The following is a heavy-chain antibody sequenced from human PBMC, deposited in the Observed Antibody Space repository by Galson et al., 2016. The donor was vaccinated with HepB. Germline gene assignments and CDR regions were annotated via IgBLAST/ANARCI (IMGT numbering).Heavy chain of an antibody. CDR1: GFSVTRHY. V-gene: IGHV3-66*02. J-gene: IGHJ6*04. D-gene: IGHD2-2*01. CDR3: ARGFCGGTSCYGGFYYGMDV. CDR2: LYGIGTT. Sequence: SLRLSCAASGFSVTRHYMTWVRQAPGKGLEWVSVLYGIGTTYYADSVQGRVTISSDDDQNTLFLQMDRLRPEDTATYFCARGFCGGTSCYGGFYYGMDVWGKGTRVIVSS.